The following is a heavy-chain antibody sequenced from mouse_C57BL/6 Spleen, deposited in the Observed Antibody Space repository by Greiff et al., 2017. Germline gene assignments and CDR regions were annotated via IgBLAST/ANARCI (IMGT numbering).Heavy chain of an antibody. Sequence: VQLQQSGAELVRPGTSVKVSCKASGYAFTNYLIEWVKQRPGQGLEWIGVINPGSGGTNYNEKFKGKATLTADKSSSTAYMQLSSLTSEDSAVYCCARAFYGYEGACLAYGAQGTLVTVSA. V-gene: IGHV1-54*01. CDR3: ARAFYGYEGACLAY. CDR1: GYAFTNYL. D-gene: IGHD2-9*01. J-gene: IGHJ3*01. CDR2: INPGSGGT.